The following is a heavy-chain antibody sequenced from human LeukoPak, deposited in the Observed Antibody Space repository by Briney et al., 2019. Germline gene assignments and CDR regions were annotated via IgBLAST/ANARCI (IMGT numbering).Heavy chain of an antibody. D-gene: IGHD3-16*01. Sequence: GGSLRLSCATSGFTFTNYAMNCVRQAPGKGLEWVSAVSGPGDTTYYADSVKGRFFMSREDSKTTVYLQMNSLRAEDTAIYYCAKGAEIDLWGQGTLVTVSS. J-gene: IGHJ5*02. V-gene: IGHV3-23*01. CDR2: VSGPGDTT. CDR1: GFTFTNYA. CDR3: AKGAEIDL.